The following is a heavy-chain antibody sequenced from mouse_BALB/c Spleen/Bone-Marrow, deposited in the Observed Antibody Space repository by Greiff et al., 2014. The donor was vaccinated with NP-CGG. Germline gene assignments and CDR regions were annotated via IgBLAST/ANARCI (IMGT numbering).Heavy chain of an antibody. Sequence: VQLKESGPDLVKPSQSLSLTCTVSGYSITSYYSWYWIRPLPGNKLEWMGYIHYSGITVYNPSLKRRITITRDTANNQFFLQLNSMTTEDTATYYCARFAETTYTMDYWGQGTSVTVSS. CDR3: ARFAETTYTMDY. J-gene: IGHJ4*01. CDR2: IHYSGIT. V-gene: IGHV3-1*02. CDR1: GYSITSYYS. D-gene: IGHD1-1*02.